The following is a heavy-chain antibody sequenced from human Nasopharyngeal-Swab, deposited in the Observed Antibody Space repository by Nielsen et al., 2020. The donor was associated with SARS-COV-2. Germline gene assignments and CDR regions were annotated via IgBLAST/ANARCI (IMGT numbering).Heavy chain of an antibody. Sequence: GGSLRLSCVASGFTFSDYYMAWIRQAPGKGLEWISYISPLRPSPDSADSVKGRFTISRDNANNLLYLHMNNLRGEDTAVYFCAREKGYQVLLDYYYHGLDVWGHGTAVTVSS. D-gene: IGHD3-10*01. V-gene: IGHV3-11*01. CDR3: AREKGYQVLLDYYYHGLDV. CDR2: ISPLRPSP. CDR1: GFTFSDYY. J-gene: IGHJ6*02.